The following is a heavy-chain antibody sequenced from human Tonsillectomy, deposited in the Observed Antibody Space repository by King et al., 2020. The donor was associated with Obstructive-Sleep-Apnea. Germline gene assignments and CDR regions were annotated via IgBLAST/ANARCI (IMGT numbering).Heavy chain of an antibody. Sequence: VQLVESGGGVVQPGRSLRLSCAASGFTFSSYGMHWVRQASGKGLEWVAVISYDGSNKYYADSVKGRFTISRDNSKNTLYLQMNSLRAEDTAVYFCAKGSAGVGSLDYWGQGTPVTVSS. J-gene: IGHJ4*02. CDR3: AKGSAGVGSLDY. CDR2: ISYDGSNK. CDR1: GFTFSSYG. V-gene: IGHV3-30*18. D-gene: IGHD3-10*01.